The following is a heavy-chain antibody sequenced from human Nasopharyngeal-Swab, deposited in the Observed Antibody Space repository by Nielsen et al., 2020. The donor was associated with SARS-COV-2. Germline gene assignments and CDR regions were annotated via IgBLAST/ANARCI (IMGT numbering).Heavy chain of an antibody. D-gene: IGHD1-1*01. J-gene: IGHJ4*02. CDR3: ARENQEYANIWIDY. CDR1: GYTFTSNV. Sequence: SVKVSCKASGYTFTSNVLNWVRQAPGQGPEYIGWISTKTGAPTYAQAFTGRFVISLDTPVSTTYLQISSLKADDTAVYYCARENQEYANIWIDYWGQGTQVTVSS. CDR2: ISTKTGAP. V-gene: IGHV7-4-1*02.